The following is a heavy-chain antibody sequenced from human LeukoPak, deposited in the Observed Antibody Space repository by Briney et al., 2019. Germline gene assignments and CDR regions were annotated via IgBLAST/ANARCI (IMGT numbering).Heavy chain of an antibody. J-gene: IGHJ3*02. CDR3: ARGGSYLSAFDI. Sequence: GGSLRLSCAASGFTVSSNYMSWVRQAPGKGLEWVSIIYGGGSTFYADSVKGRFTISRDNSKNTLYLQMNSLRAGDTAVYYCARGGSYLSAFDIWGQGTMVTVSS. D-gene: IGHD1-26*01. V-gene: IGHV3-53*01. CDR2: IYGGGST. CDR1: GFTVSSNY.